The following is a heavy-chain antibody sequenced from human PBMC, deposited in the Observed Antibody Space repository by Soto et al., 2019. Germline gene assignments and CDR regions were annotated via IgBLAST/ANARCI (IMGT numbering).Heavy chain of an antibody. Sequence: QVQLQESGPGLMKPSQTLSLTCTVSGGSVSSGDQYWTWIRQPPGKGLEWIGFVHYSGSTYYNPSVKSRFSISVARSRNRFSLKLQSLTAADTAVYYCARARYGYCRQGVCYTPYDFDSWGQGTLVSVSS. CDR1: GGSVSSGDQY. CDR2: VHYSGST. D-gene: IGHD2-2*03. CDR3: ARARYGYCRQGVCYTPYDFDS. J-gene: IGHJ5*01. V-gene: IGHV4-30-4*01.